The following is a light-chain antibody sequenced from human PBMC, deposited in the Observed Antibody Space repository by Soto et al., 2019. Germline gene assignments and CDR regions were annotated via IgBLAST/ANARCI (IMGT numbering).Light chain of an antibody. CDR3: QSYDSSFWV. Sequence: QAVVTQPPSVSGAPGQRVTISCNGSSSNIGAGYDVHWYQQLPGTAPKLLIYGNSNRPSGVPDRFSGSKSGTSASLAITGLQAEDEADYYCQSYDSSFWVFGGGTKLTVL. CDR2: GNS. CDR1: SSNIGAGYD. J-gene: IGLJ3*02. V-gene: IGLV1-40*01.